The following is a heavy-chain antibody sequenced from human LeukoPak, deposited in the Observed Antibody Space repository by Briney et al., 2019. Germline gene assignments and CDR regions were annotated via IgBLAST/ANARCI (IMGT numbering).Heavy chain of an antibody. D-gene: IGHD2-15*01. CDR3: ARDEGDGSYFDY. CDR1: GGSISSSSYY. CDR2: IYYSGST. J-gene: IGHJ4*02. Sequence: PSETLSLTCTVSGGSISSSSYYWGWIRQPPGKGLEWIGSIYYSGSTYYNPSLKSRVTISVDTSKNQFSLKLSSVTAADTAVYYCARDEGDGSYFDYWGQGTLVTVSS. V-gene: IGHV4-39*07.